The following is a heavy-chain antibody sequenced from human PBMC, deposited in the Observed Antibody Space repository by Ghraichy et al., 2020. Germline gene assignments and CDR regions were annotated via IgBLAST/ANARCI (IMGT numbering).Heavy chain of an antibody. J-gene: IGHJ5*02. D-gene: IGHD6-25*01. CDR1: GYTFTGYY. CDR3: ATYLIAAATFDP. CDR2: INPNSGGT. Sequence: ASVKVSCKASGYTFTGYYMHWVRQAPGQELEWMGRINPNSGGTNYAQKFQGRVTMTRDTSISTAYMELSRLRSDDTAVYYCATYLIAAATFDPWGQGTLVTVSS. V-gene: IGHV1-2*06.